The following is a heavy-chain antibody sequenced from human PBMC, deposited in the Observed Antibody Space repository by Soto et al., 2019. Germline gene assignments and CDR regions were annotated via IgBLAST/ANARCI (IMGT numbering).Heavy chain of an antibody. Sequence: QVQLVQSGAEVKKPGSSVKVSCKASGGTFSSYAISWVRQAPGQGLEWMGGIIPIFGTANYAQKFQGRVTITADDATSTAYLELSSQRSEDTAVYYCARALGDCSGGSCYPYYYGMDVWGQGTTVTVSS. D-gene: IGHD2-15*01. V-gene: IGHV1-69*12. CDR2: IIPIFGTA. CDR1: GGTFSSYA. CDR3: ARALGDCSGGSCYPYYYGMDV. J-gene: IGHJ6*02.